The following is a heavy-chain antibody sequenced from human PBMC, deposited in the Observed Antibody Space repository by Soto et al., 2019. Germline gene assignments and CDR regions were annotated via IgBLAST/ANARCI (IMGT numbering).Heavy chain of an antibody. CDR3: ARFYGNAFDV. J-gene: IGHJ3*01. Sequence: QLQLQESGPGLVKPSETLSLTCSVSGGSITTSSYNWDWIRQPPGKGLEWIGTIYYDGSTSYNPSLKSQVTISVDASKIHFALKVNSVTAAATDVYYCARFYGNAFDVWGRGTVVTVSS. CDR2: IYYDGST. CDR1: GGSITTSSYN. D-gene: IGHD3-10*01. V-gene: IGHV4-39*02.